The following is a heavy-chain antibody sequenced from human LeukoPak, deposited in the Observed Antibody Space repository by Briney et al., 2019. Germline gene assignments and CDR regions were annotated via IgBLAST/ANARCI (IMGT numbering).Heavy chain of an antibody. Sequence: PGGSLRLSWAASGFTFSSYSMNWVRQAPGKGLEGFSSISSSSSYIYYADSVKGRLTISRDNAKNSLYLQMNSLRAEDTAVYYCARASLEQWLVGDWAFDIWGQGTMVTVSS. CDR1: GFTFSSYS. CDR3: ARASLEQWLVGDWAFDI. D-gene: IGHD6-19*01. J-gene: IGHJ3*02. V-gene: IGHV3-21*01. CDR2: ISSSSSYI.